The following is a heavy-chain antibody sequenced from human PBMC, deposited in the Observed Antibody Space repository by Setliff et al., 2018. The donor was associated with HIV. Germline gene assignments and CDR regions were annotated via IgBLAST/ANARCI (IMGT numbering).Heavy chain of an antibody. Sequence: GGSLRLSCAASGSSFSNSWMTWVRQAPGKGLEWVATIKEDGREKYYVGSVKGRFTISRDNAKRSLYLQMNSLRDGDTALYYCGKGPTGSGSSYVDYWGQGTLVTVSS. V-gene: IGHV3-7*03. D-gene: IGHD3-10*01. CDR3: GKGPTGSGSSYVDY. CDR1: GSSFSNSW. J-gene: IGHJ4*02. CDR2: IKEDGREK.